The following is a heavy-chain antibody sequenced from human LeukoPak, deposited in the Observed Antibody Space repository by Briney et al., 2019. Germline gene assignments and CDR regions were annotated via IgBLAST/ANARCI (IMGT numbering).Heavy chain of an antibody. V-gene: IGHV7-4-1*02. J-gene: IGHJ4*02. Sequence: ASVKVSCKASGGTFSGYAISWVRQAPGQGLEWMGWINTNTGNPTYAQGFTGRFVFSLDTSGSTAYLQISSLKAEDTAVYYCARGLSVLNWNDLSRISGYWGQGTLVTVSS. D-gene: IGHD1-1*01. CDR1: GGTFSGYA. CDR3: ARGLSVLNWNDLSRISGY. CDR2: INTNTGNP.